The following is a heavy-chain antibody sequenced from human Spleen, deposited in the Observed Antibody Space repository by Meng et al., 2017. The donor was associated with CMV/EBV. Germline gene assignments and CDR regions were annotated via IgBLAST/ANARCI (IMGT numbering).Heavy chain of an antibody. CDR1: GFTFSSHG. J-gene: IGHJ4*02. Sequence: GGSLRLSCAASGFTFSSHGMHWVRQAAGKGLEWVAFIRYDGSNKYYADSVKGRFTISRDNSKNTVYLQMNSLRAEDTAVYYCAKGGSNTVIRVDTLFDYWGQGTLVTVSS. V-gene: IGHV3-30*02. D-gene: IGHD3-22*01. CDR3: AKGGSNTVIRVDTLFDY. CDR2: IRYDGSNK.